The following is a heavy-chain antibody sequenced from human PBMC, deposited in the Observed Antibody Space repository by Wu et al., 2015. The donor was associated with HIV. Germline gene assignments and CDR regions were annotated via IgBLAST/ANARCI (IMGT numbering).Heavy chain of an antibody. V-gene: IGHV1-69*13. J-gene: IGHJ3*02. CDR2: IIPIFGTA. CDR3: ARDCSSTSCYGFAFDI. D-gene: IGHD2-2*01. Sequence: QVQLVQSGAEVKKPGASVKVSCKASGYTFTSYGISWVRQAPGQGLEWMGWIIPIFGTANYAQKFQGRVTITADESTSTAYMELSSLRSEDTAVYYCARDCSSTSCYGFAFDIWAKGQWSPSLQ. CDR1: GYTFTSYG.